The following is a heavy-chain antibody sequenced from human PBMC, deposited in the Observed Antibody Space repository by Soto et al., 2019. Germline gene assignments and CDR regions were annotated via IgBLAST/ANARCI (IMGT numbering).Heavy chain of an antibody. Sequence: SETLSLTCTVSGDSINNYYWSWIRQPPGEGLEWIGYVYYTGSTIYNPSLESRVSMSVDTSKNQFSLKLSSVNAADTAMYYCAKYRRTAAEGYRLDYWGRGILVTVS. CDR1: GDSINNYY. CDR3: AKYRRTAAEGYRLDY. J-gene: IGHJ4*02. V-gene: IGHV4-59*01. CDR2: VYYTGST. D-gene: IGHD5-12*01.